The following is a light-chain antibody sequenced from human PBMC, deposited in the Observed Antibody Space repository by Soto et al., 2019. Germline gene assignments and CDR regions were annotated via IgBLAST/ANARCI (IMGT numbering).Light chain of an antibody. V-gene: IGKV3-15*01. Sequence: EIVMTQSPATLSVSLGERATLSCGASQSVGSNLAWYQQKPGQAPRLLIYDAYTTATGVPARFSGTGFGTEITLTISAMQTEDVADYYCQQYNDWPPWTFGQGTKVKF. CDR3: QQYNDWPPWT. J-gene: IGKJ1*01. CDR1: QSVGSN. CDR2: DAY.